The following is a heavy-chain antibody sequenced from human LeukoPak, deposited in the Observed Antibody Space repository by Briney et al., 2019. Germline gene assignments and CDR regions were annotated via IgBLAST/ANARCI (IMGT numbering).Heavy chain of an antibody. CDR1: GFTFNTYW. CDR3: ARDSDWILFDY. D-gene: IGHD3/OR15-3a*01. V-gene: IGHV3-74*03. Sequence: PGGSLRLSCAASGFTFNTYWMHWLRQAPGKGLVWVARVHREGTTTAYADSVKGRFTISRDNAKNTLYLQMTNLRAEDTAVYYCARDSDWILFDYWGRGTLVTVSS. CDR2: VHREGTTT. J-gene: IGHJ4*02.